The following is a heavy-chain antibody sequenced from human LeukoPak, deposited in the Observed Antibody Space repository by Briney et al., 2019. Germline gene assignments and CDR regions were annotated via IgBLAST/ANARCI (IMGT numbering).Heavy chain of an antibody. CDR2: INANSGGT. CDR1: GYTFTDYF. V-gene: IGHV1-2*02. D-gene: IGHD6-6*01. Sequence: GASVKVSCKASGYTFTDYFIYWVRQAPGQGLECMGWINANSGGTNSAQKFQGRVTMTRDTSISTAYLELSRLTSDDTAVYYCSRGGTIAARTTDYWGQGTLVTVSS. CDR3: SRGGTIAARTTDY. J-gene: IGHJ4*02.